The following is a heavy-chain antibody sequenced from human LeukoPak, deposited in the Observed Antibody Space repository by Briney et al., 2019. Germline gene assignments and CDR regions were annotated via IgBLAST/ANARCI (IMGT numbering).Heavy chain of an antibody. CDR3: SRGTVTMVDY. CDR1: GFTVSSNY. Sequence: GGSLRLSCAASGFTVSSNYMSWVRQAPGRGLEWVSVIYSGGSTYYADSVKGRFTISRDNSKNTLFLQMNSLRAGDTAVYYCSRGTVTMVDYWGQGTLVTVSS. J-gene: IGHJ4*02. V-gene: IGHV3-66*01. CDR2: IYSGGST. D-gene: IGHD3-10*01.